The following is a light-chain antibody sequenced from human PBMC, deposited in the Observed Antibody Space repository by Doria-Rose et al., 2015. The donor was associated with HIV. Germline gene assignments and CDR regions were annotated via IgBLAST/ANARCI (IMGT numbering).Light chain of an antibody. J-gene: IGKJ1*01. CDR1: QSISSW. Sequence: TQSPSTLSASVGDRVTITCRASQSISSWLAWYQQKPGQAPKLLIYKASTLQSGVPSRFRGSGSGTEFTLTINSLQPDDFATYYCQHFDKYFSWTFGHGTKVDIK. CDR3: QHFDKYFSWT. CDR2: KAS. V-gene: IGKV1-5*03.